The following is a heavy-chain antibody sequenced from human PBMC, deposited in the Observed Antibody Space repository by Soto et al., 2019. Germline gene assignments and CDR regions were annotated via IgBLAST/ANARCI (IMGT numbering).Heavy chain of an antibody. V-gene: IGHV4-30-4*01. CDR2: IYYSGST. J-gene: IGHJ4*02. Sequence: QVQLQESGPGLVKPSQTLSLTCTVSGGSISSGDYYWSWIRQPPGKGLEWIGYIYYSGSTYYNPXXXXXXXXXXXXXXXXXXXXXXXXXXXXXXXXXXXXXXXXXXXXXXWGQGTLVTVSS. CDR3: XXXXXXXXXXXX. CDR1: GGSISSGDYY.